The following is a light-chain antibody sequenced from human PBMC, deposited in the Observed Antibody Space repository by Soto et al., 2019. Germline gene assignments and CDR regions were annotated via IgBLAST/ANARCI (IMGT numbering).Light chain of an antibody. CDR3: TSFAGSKSLV. J-gene: IGLJ3*02. CDR2: EVI. CDR1: SSDVGGYNF. Sequence: QSVLTQPPSASGSPGQSVTISCTGTSSDVGGYNFVSWFQQHPGKAPKLMIYEVIKRPSGVPDRFSGSKSGNTASLTVSGLQAEDEADYYCTSFAGSKSLVFGGGTKLTVL. V-gene: IGLV2-8*01.